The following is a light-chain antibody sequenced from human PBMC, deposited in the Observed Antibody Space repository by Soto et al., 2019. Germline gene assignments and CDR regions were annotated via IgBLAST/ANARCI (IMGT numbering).Light chain of an antibody. CDR3: KSYAGSNTYV. J-gene: IGLJ1*01. CDR1: KSDIGVYDF. V-gene: IGLV2-8*01. CDR2: EVV. Sequence: QSALTQPPSASGSPGRSATISCTGTKSDIGVYDFVSWYQHHPGKAPRLIIYEVVQRPSGVPDRFSGSKSGNTASLTVSGLQAADEADYFCKSYAGSNTYVFGSGTKVTVL.